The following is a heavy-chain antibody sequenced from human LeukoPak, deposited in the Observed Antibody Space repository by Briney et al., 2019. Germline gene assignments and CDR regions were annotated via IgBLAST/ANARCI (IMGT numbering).Heavy chain of an antibody. D-gene: IGHD1-1*01. CDR2: FDPEDGET. Sequence: ASVKVSCKVSGYTLTELSMHWVRQAPGKGLEWMGGFDPEDGETIYAQKFQGRVTMTEDTSTDTAYMELSSLRSEDTAVYYCATVSVNWNDGGVYYFDYWGQGTLVTVSS. J-gene: IGHJ4*02. CDR3: ATVSVNWNDGGVYYFDY. V-gene: IGHV1-24*01. CDR1: GYTLTELS.